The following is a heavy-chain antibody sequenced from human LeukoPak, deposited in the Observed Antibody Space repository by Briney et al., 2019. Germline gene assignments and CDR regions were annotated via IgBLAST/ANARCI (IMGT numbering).Heavy chain of an antibody. Sequence: SSVKVSCKASGYTFTGYYMHRVRQAPGQGLEGMGWINLNSGGTNYAQKFQGRVTMTRDTSISTAYMELSRLRSDDTAVYYCARVVAAAGELYYYYMDVWGKGTTVTVSS. J-gene: IGHJ6*03. CDR3: ARVVAAAGELYYYYMDV. V-gene: IGHV1-2*02. CDR1: GYTFTGYY. CDR2: INLNSGGT. D-gene: IGHD6-13*01.